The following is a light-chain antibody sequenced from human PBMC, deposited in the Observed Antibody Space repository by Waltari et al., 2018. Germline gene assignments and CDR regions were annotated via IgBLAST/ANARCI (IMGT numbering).Light chain of an antibody. Sequence: QSVLTQPPSVSGAPGQRVTLSCTGSGSNIGAYDVHWYQHRPGKAPTLLIYGVKNRPSGVPDRFFGSKSGTSASLAITSLRAEDEGVYYCQSYDTSLSVVFGGGTKLTVL. J-gene: IGLJ2*01. CDR2: GVK. CDR1: GSNIGAYD. CDR3: QSYDTSLSVV. V-gene: IGLV1-40*01.